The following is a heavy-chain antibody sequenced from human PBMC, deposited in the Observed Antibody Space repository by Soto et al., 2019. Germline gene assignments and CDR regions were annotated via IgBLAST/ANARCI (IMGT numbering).Heavy chain of an antibody. Sequence: PGGSLRLSCAASGFTFSTYAMNWVRQAPGKGLERVSAISGGGGSTYYADSVKGRVTISRDNSKNTLYLQMNSLRAEDTAVYYCAKVSLGALTFTDYYYYGLDVWGQGTTVTVSS. V-gene: IGHV3-23*01. CDR2: ISGGGGST. D-gene: IGHD1-26*01. CDR1: GFTFSTYA. J-gene: IGHJ6*02. CDR3: AKVSLGALTFTDYYYYGLDV.